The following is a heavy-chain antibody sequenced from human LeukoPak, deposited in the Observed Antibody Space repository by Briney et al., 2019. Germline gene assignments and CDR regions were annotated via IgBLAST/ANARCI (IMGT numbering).Heavy chain of an antibody. CDR2: IYYSGST. D-gene: IGHD3-10*01. CDR3: ANRRGDWYFDL. J-gene: IGHJ2*01. V-gene: IGHV4-59*01. Sequence: SETLSLTCTVSGGSISSYYWSWIRQPPGKGLEWIGYIYYSGSTNHNPSLKSRATISLDTSKNQFSLMLSSVTAADTAVYYCANRRGDWYFDLWGRGTLVTVSS. CDR1: GGSISSYY.